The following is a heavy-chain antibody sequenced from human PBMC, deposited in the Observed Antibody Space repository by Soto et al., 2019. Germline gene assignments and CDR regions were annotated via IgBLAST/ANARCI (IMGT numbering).Heavy chain of an antibody. CDR3: ARARYCSGGSCYSGAFEY. V-gene: IGHV1-18*01. CDR1: GYTFTNYG. CDR2: ISGHNGNT. Sequence: QVQLVQSGAEVKKPGASVKVSCKASGYTFTNYGISWVRQAPGQGLEWVGWISGHNGNTDYAQNLQGRVTMTTDTSTNTAYMELRSLRSDDTAVYYCARARYCSGGSCYSGAFEYGGQGTLVTVSS. D-gene: IGHD2-15*01. J-gene: IGHJ4*02.